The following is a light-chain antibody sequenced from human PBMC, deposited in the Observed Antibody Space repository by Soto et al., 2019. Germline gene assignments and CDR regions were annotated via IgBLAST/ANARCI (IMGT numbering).Light chain of an antibody. CDR3: QHRSNWPPIT. V-gene: IGKV3D-20*02. J-gene: IGKJ5*01. Sequence: EIVLTQSPGTLSLSPGERATLSCRAIQSVSSSYLAWYQQKPGQAPRLLIYDASNRATGIPARFSGSGSGTDFTLTISSLEPEDFAVYYCQHRSNWPPITFGQGTRLEIK. CDR2: DAS. CDR1: QSVSSSY.